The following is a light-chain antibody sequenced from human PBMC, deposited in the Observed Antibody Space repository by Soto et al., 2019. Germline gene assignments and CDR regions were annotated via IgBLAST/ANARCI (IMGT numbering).Light chain of an antibody. CDR1: SSDVGGYNY. CDR2: DVS. J-gene: IGLJ1*01. Sequence: QSALTQPRSVSGSPGQSVTISCTGTSSDVGGYNYVSWYLQHPGKAPKVMIYDVSKRPSGVPDRFSGSKFGNTASLTISGLQSEDEADYYCCSFAGNYIYVFGTGTKVTVL. V-gene: IGLV2-11*01. CDR3: CSFAGNYIYV.